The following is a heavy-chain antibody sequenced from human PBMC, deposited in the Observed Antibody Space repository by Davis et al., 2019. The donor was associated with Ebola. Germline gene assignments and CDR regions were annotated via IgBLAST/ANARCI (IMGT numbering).Heavy chain of an antibody. V-gene: IGHV4-39*01. CDR2: IYYSGST. Sequence: SETLSLTCTVSGGSISSSGFYWTWIRQPPGKGLEWIGSIYYSGSTHYNPSLKSPVTISVDTSKNQFSLKLTSVAAADTTMYYCARATLEPYNWFVPWGQGTLVTVSS. CDR3: ARATLEPYNWFVP. D-gene: IGHD1-1*01. CDR1: GGSISSSGFY. J-gene: IGHJ5*02.